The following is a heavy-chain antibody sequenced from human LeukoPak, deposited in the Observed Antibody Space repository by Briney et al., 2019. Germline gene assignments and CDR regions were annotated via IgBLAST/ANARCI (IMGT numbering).Heavy chain of an antibody. CDR3: AKGPSFDY. CDR2: ISWNSGTI. Sequence: GGSLRLSCAASGFTFDDYAMHWVRQAPGKGLEWVSGISWNSGTIGYADSVKGRFTISRDNAKNSLYLQMNSLRAEDTASYYCAKGPSFDYWGQGTLVTVSS. J-gene: IGHJ4*02. CDR1: GFTFDDYA. V-gene: IGHV3-9*01.